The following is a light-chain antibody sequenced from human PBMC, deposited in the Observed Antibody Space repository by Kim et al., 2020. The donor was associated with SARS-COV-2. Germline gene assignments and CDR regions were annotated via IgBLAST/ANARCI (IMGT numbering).Light chain of an antibody. CDR3: QAWDSSTAV. CDR2: EDS. Sequence: VSPGQTASITCSGDKLGDKYACWYQQKPGQSPVLVIYEDSKRPSGIPERFSGSNAGNTATLTISGTQAMDEADYYCQAWDSSTAVFGTGTKVTVL. V-gene: IGLV3-1*01. CDR1: KLGDKY. J-gene: IGLJ1*01.